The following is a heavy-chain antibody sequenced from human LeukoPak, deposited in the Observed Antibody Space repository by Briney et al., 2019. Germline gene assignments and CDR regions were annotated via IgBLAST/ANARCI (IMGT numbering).Heavy chain of an antibody. V-gene: IGHV3-74*03. CDR1: GFTFTDYW. CDR3: ARAMPHDNWFNP. D-gene: IGHD2-2*01. Sequence: GGSLRLSCAASGFTFTDYWMHWVRQVAGKGLVWVSRINGDLTNTTYADSVKGRFTISRDSAKNTLYLQMNSLRAEDTAVYYCARAMPHDNWFNPWGQGSLVTVSS. J-gene: IGHJ5*02. CDR2: INGDLTNT.